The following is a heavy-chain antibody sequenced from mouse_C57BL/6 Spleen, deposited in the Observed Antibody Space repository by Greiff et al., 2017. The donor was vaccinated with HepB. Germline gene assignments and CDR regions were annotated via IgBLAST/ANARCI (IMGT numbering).Heavy chain of an antibody. V-gene: IGHV1-50*01. CDR1: GYTFTSYW. CDR3: AGLTV. J-gene: IGHJ1*03. CDR2: IDPSDSYT. Sequence: QVQLQQPGAELVKPGASVKLSCKASGYTFTSYWMQWVKQRPGQGLEWIGEIDPSDSYTNYNQKFKGKATLTVDTSSSTAYMQLSSLTSEDSAVYYWAGLTVWGTGTTVTVSS. D-gene: IGHD2-12*01.